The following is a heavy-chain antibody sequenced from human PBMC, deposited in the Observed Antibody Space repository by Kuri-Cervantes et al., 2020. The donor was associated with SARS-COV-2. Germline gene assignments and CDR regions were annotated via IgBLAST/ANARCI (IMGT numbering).Heavy chain of an antibody. Sequence: SCAVSGGSISSSNWWSWVRQPPGKGLEWIGEIYHGGSTNYNPSLKSRVTISVDKSKNQFSLKLSSVTAADTAVYYCARSGENYPFDYWGQGTLVTVSS. V-gene: IGHV4-4*02. D-gene: IGHD1-7*01. J-gene: IGHJ4*02. CDR3: ARSGENYPFDY. CDR1: GGSISSSNW. CDR2: IYHGGST.